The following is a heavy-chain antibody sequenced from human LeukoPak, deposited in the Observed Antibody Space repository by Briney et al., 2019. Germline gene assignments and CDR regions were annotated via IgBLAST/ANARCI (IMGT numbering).Heavy chain of an antibody. J-gene: IGHJ4*02. V-gene: IGHV1-18*01. D-gene: IGHD6-6*01. CDR3: ARAHSSSSSNY. CDR2: ISAYNGNT. Sequence: ASVKVSCKASGYTFSSYGINWVRQAPGQGLEWMGWISAYNGNTNYAQKLQGRVTMTTDTSTSTAYMELRSLRPDDTAVYYCARAHSSSSSNYWGQGTLVTVSS. CDR1: GYTFSSYG.